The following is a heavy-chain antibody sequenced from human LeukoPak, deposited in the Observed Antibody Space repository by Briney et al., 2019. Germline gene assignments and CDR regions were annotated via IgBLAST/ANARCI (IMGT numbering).Heavy chain of an antibody. CDR1: GYTFTGYY. Sequence: ASVKVSCKAPGYTFTGYYMHWVRQAPGQGLEWMGRINPNSGGTNYAQKFQGRVTMTRDTSISTAYMELSRLRSDDTAVYYCARVAYYYDSSGGFWGQGTLVTVSS. V-gene: IGHV1-2*06. D-gene: IGHD3-22*01. CDR2: INPNSGGT. J-gene: IGHJ4*02. CDR3: ARVAYYYDSSGGF.